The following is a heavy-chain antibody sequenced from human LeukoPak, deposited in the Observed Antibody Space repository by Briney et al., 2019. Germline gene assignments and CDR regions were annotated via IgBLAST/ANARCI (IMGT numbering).Heavy chain of an antibody. V-gene: IGHV4-38-2*02. J-gene: IGHJ4*02. CDR1: GYSISSGYY. D-gene: IGHD6-19*01. CDR3: AREGYGSGWSHFDY. CDR2: IYHSGST. Sequence: SETLSLTCTVSGYSISSGYYWGWIRQPPGKGLEWIGSIYHSGSTYYNPSLKRRVTISVDTSKNQFSLKLSSVTAADTAVYYCAREGYGSGWSHFDYWGQGTLVTVSS.